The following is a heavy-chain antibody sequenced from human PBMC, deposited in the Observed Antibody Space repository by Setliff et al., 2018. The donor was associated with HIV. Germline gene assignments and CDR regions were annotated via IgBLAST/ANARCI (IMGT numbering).Heavy chain of an antibody. D-gene: IGHD4-4*01. V-gene: IGHV1-69*13. J-gene: IGHJ6*03. CDR2: IIPIFGTA. CDR1: GGTFSSYV. CDR3: ARDAFDYTAYYYSYMDV. Sequence: SVKVSCKASGGTFSSYVISWVRQAPGQGLEWMGGIIPIFGTANYAQKFQGRVTITADESTSTAYMELSSLRSEDTAVYYCARDAFDYTAYYYSYMDVWGQGTLVTVSS.